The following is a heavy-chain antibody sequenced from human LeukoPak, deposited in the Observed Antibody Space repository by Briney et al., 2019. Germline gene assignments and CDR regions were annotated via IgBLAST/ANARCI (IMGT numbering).Heavy chain of an antibody. Sequence: TLSLTCSVSGDSMDSGSCYWTWIRLPPRKGLAWIGYIFYSGRTYYNPSLKSRVTISIDTSQNHFSLRLSSVTAADTAVYFCARGAFTTGRFDNWAQGTLVTVS. CDR1: GDSMDSGSCY. CDR3: ARGAFTTGRFDN. V-gene: IGHV4-31*03. D-gene: IGHD3-10*01. J-gene: IGHJ4*02. CDR2: IFYSGRT.